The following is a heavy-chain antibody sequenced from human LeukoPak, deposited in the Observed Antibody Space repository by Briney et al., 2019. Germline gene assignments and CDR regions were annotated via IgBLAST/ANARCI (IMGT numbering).Heavy chain of an antibody. CDR2: INPNSGGT. Sequence: ASVKVSCKASGYTFTDYYMHWVRQAPGQGLEWMGWINPNSGGTNYAQRFQGRVTMTRDTSISTAYMELSGLRSDDTAMYYCARVLGYCSAGSCYYAYWGQGTLVTVFS. V-gene: IGHV1-2*02. CDR1: GYTFTDYY. J-gene: IGHJ4*02. D-gene: IGHD2-15*01. CDR3: ARVLGYCSAGSCYYAY.